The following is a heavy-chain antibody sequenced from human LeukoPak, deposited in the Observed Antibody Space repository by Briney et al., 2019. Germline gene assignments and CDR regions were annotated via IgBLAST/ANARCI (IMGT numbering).Heavy chain of an antibody. CDR3: ARGYCGGDCYPLPFDP. CDR2: IYYSGST. Sequence: SETLSLTCTVSRGSISSGDYYWSWIRQPPGKGLEWIGYIYYSGSTYYNPSLKSRVTISVDTSKDQFSLKLSSVTAADTAVYYCARGYCGGDCYPLPFDPWGQGTLVTV. D-gene: IGHD2-21*01. J-gene: IGHJ5*02. CDR1: RGSISSGDYY. V-gene: IGHV4-30-4*08.